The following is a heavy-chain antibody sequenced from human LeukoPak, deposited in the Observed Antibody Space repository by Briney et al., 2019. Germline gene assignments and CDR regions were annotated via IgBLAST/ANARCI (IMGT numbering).Heavy chain of an antibody. CDR3: ASLDYGGNYVDD. CDR1: GGSITSRAYY. V-gene: IGHV4-39*07. D-gene: IGHD4-23*01. J-gene: IGHJ4*02. Sequence: SGTLSLTCTVSGGSITSRAYYWGWIRQPPGKGLEWIGSVYYSGSTYHNPSLKSRVTMSVDTSKNQFSLKLSSVTAADTAVYYCASLDYGGNYVDDWGRGTLVTVSS. CDR2: VYYSGST.